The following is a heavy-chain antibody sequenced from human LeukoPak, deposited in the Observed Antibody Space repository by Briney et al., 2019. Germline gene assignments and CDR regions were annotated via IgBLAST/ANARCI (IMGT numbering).Heavy chain of an antibody. V-gene: IGHV4-59*13. Sequence: PSETLSLTCSVSGGSISTYHWSWIRKPPGKGLEWIGYMQSSGISKYNPSLKSRVNIFVDTSKNQFVLNLRSVTAADTAVYYCARDKRHSYGRYFDPWGQGMLVTVSS. CDR3: ARDKRHSYGRYFDP. CDR2: MQSSGIS. CDR1: GGSISTYH. D-gene: IGHD5-18*01. J-gene: IGHJ4*02.